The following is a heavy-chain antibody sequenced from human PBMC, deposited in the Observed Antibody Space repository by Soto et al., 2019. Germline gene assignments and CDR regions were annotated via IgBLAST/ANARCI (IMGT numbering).Heavy chain of an antibody. CDR1: GFSFSKYV. CDR2: ITGSGGTI. D-gene: IGHD2-21*02. V-gene: IGHV3-23*01. CDR3: AKDAVPGDGLWLVAD. J-gene: IGHJ4*02. Sequence: DVQLLESGGGLVQPGGSLRLSCAASGFSFSKYVMIWVRQAPGKGQEWVSGITGSGGTIEYAASVKGRFTISRDNSKNTVDLQMNSLRAEDTAMYYCAKDAVPGDGLWLVADWGQGTLVTVS.